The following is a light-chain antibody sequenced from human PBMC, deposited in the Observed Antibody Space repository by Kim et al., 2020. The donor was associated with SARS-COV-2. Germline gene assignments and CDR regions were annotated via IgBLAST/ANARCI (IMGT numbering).Light chain of an antibody. V-gene: IGLV1-44*01. CDR3: AAWDDSLNGV. J-gene: IGLJ3*02. CDR2: SNN. CDR1: SSNIGSNT. Sequence: ELTQPPSASGTPGQRVTISCSGSSSNIGSNTVNWYQQLPGTAPKLLIYSNNQRPSGVPDRFSGSKSGTSASLALSGLQSEDEADYYCAAWDDSLNGVF.